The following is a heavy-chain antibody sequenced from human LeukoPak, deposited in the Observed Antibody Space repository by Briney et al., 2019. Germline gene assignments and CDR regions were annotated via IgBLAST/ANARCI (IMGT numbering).Heavy chain of an antibody. CDR3: ARGSLRYFDWVYYYYMDV. J-gene: IGHJ6*03. D-gene: IGHD3-9*01. CDR1: GGSISSYY. Sequence: SETLSLTCTVSGGSISSYYWSWIRQPPGKGLEWIGYIYYSGSTNYNPSLKSRVTISVDTSKNQFSLKLSSVTAAGTAVYYCARGSLRYFDWVYYYYMDVWGKGTTVTVSS. CDR2: IYYSGST. V-gene: IGHV4-59*01.